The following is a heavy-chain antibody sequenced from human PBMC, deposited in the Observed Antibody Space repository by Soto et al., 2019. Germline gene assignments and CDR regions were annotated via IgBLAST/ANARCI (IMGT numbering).Heavy chain of an antibody. J-gene: IGHJ1*01. CDR1: GDSFNDYP. Sequence: QVQLVQSGAEVRKPGSSVKFSCHSSGDSFNDYPVTWVRQAPGQGLEWMGGTIPVSGTTNYAQEFQGRVTITADVSTSTVYMELSSLKYEETALYYCASSYGVSWYGDFWGQGTLVTVSS. V-gene: IGHV1-69*01. D-gene: IGHD6-13*01. CDR3: ASSYGVSWYGDF. CDR2: TIPVSGTT.